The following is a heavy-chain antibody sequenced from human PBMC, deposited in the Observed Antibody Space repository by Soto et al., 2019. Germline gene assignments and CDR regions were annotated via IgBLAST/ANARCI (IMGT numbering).Heavy chain of an antibody. CDR1: GFTFSSYG. CDR3: AREKARYSSGWYGY. J-gene: IGHJ4*02. Sequence: GSLRLSCAASGFTFSSYGMHWVRQAPGKGLEWVAVIWYDGSNKYYADSVKGRFTISRDNSKNTLYLQMNSLRAEDTAVYYCAREKARYSSGWYGYWGQGTLVTVSS. D-gene: IGHD6-19*01. V-gene: IGHV3-33*01. CDR2: IWYDGSNK.